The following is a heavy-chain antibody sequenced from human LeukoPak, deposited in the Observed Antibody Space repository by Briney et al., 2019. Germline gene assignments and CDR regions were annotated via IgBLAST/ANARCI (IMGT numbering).Heavy chain of an antibody. V-gene: IGHV1-69*13. CDR2: IIPIFGTA. J-gene: IGHJ4*02. D-gene: IGHD1-26*01. CDR1: GGTFSSYA. Sequence: SVKVSCKASGGTFSSYAISWVRQAPGQGLEWMGGIIPIFGTANYAQKFQGRVTITADESTSTAYMELSSPRSEDTAVYYCARDIVGATGFDYWGQGTLVTVSS. CDR3: ARDIVGATGFDY.